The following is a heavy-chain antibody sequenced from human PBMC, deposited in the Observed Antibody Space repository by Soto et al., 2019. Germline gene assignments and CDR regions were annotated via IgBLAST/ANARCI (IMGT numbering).Heavy chain of an antibody. CDR2: ISGSGGST. J-gene: IGHJ4*02. D-gene: IGHD3-10*01. CDR3: AKATNTYYYGSGSVDY. CDR1: GFTFSSYA. V-gene: IGHV3-23*01. Sequence: GGSLRLSCAASGFTFSSYAMSWVRQAPGKGLEWVSAISGSGGSTYYADSVKGRFTISRDNSKNTLYLQMNSLRAEDTAVYYCAKATNTYYYGSGSVDYWGQGTLVTVSS.